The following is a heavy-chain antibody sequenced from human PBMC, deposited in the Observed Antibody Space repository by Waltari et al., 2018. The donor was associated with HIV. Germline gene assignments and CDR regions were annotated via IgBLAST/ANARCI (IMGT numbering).Heavy chain of an antibody. CDR2: IYSGGNT. J-gene: IGHJ3*02. D-gene: IGHD3-22*01. V-gene: IGHV3-66*01. Sequence: EVQLVESGGGLVQPGGSLRLSCAASGFTVSSNYMNWVRRAPGQGLGWVSVIYSGGNTYYADSVKGRFTISRDNSKNTLYLQMNSLRAEDTAVYYCARGISMIVVVNQNQWGAFDIWGQGTMVTVSS. CDR3: ARGISMIVVVNQNQWGAFDI. CDR1: GFTVSSNY.